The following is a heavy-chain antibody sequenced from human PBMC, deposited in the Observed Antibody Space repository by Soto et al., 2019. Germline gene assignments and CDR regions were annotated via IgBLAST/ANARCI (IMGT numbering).Heavy chain of an antibody. CDR1: GGTFSSYA. J-gene: IGHJ6*02. CDR2: IIPIFGTA. D-gene: IGHD6-25*01. Sequence: QVQLVQSGAEVKKPGSSVKVSCKASGGTFSSYAISWVRQAPGQGLEWMGGIIPIFGTANYAQKFQGRVTITADESTSTDYMELSSLRSEDTAVYYCARGEQRLYRGYYYYGMYVWGQGTTVTVSS. CDR3: ARGEQRLYRGYYYYGMYV. V-gene: IGHV1-69*01.